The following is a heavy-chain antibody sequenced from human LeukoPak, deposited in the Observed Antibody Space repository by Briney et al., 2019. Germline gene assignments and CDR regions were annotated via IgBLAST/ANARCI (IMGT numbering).Heavy chain of an antibody. CDR3: AKVEMTRSPGGIDY. V-gene: IGHV3-74*01. D-gene: IGHD5-24*01. Sequence: GGSLRLSCVASGFTFSSYWMHWVRHAPGKGLVWVSRIKSDGSTNYADSVKGRFTISRDNAKNTVSLQMNSLRVEDTAMYYCAKVEMTRSPGGIDYWGQGTLVTVSS. CDR2: IKSDGST. J-gene: IGHJ4*02. CDR1: GFTFSSYW.